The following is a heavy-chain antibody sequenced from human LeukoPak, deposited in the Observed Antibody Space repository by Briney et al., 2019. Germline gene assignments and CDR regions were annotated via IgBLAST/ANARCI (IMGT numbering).Heavy chain of an antibody. V-gene: IGHV4-59*11. Sequence: SETLSLTCTVSGGSISDHYWIWVRQPPGKGLEYIEHIYYSGSTNSNPSLKSRVTMSVDTPKKQFSLNLRSVTAADTAVYYCARSSALDTVDYWGQGTLVTVSS. CDR1: GGSISDHY. CDR2: IYYSGST. J-gene: IGHJ4*02. D-gene: IGHD3-9*01. CDR3: ARSSALDTVDY.